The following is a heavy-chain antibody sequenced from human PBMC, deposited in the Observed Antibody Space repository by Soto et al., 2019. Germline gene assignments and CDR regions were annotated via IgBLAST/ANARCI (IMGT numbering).Heavy chain of an antibody. J-gene: IGHJ4*02. D-gene: IGHD3-22*01. CDR1: GFSLSTSGVG. CDR2: IFWDDDK. Sequence: QITLKESGPTLVKPTQTLTLTCSFSGFSLSTSGVGVGWIRQPPGKALEWLAFIFWDDDKRYSPSLRSRFTIIKDTSKNQVVLTMTKMDPVDTATYYCAHRRYYDSSGYSPFDYWGQGTLVTVSS. CDR3: AHRRYYDSSGYSPFDY. V-gene: IGHV2-5*02.